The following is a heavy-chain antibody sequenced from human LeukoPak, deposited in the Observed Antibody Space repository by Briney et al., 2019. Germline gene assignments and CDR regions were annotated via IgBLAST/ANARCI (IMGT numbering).Heavy chain of an antibody. CDR1: GFTFSTYW. D-gene: IGHD6-19*01. CDR2: IKQDGTEK. V-gene: IGHV3-7*01. Sequence: GGSLRLSCAASGFTFSTYWMSWVRQAPGKGLEWVANIKQDGTEKYYVDSVWGRFTISRDNAKNLLYLQMNSLRAEDTALYYCARDSTTGSSGWYGYFHHWGQGTLFTVSS. CDR3: ARDSTTGSSGWYGYFHH. J-gene: IGHJ1*01.